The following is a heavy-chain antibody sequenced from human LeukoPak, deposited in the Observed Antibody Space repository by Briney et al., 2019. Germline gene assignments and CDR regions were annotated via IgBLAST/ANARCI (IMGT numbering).Heavy chain of an antibody. J-gene: IGHJ5*02. CDR2: INHSGST. Sequence: SETLSLTCAVYGGSFSGYYWSWIRQPPGKGLKWIGEINHSGSTNYNPSLKSRVTISVDTSKNQFSLKLSSVTAADTAVYYCARGRLGSRITMVRGFDPWGQGTLVTVSS. V-gene: IGHV4-34*01. CDR1: GGSFSGYY. D-gene: IGHD3-10*01. CDR3: ARGRLGSRITMVRGFDP.